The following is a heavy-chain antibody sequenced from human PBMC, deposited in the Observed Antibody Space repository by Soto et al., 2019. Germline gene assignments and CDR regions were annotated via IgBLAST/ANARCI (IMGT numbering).Heavy chain of an antibody. Sequence: GLLCDPCQAPALTFSIFTINVGRQAPGKGLEWVSTMSSNSAYIYDTNALRRRFTITRDNAKNSLNLQMNILRAEDTAVYYCTTDASRDSSARGWFDPWGQGTLVTVYS. J-gene: IGHJ5*02. CDR3: TTDASRDSSARGWFDP. V-gene: IGHV3-21*01. D-gene: IGHD6-13*01. CDR2: MSSNSAYI. CDR1: ALTFSIFT.